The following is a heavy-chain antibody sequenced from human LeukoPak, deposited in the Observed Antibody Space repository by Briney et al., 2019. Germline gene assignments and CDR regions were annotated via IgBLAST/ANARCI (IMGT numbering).Heavy chain of an antibody. CDR2: INHSGST. J-gene: IGHJ4*02. D-gene: IGHD3-16*01. CDR3: VRRPRGPFDY. CDR1: GGSFSGYY. V-gene: IGHV4-34*01. Sequence: NPSETLSLTCAVYGGSFSGYYWSWIRQPPGKGLEWIGEINHSGSTNYNPSLKSRVTISVDTSKNQFSLKLSSVTAADTAVYYCVRRPRGPFDYWGQGTLVTVSS.